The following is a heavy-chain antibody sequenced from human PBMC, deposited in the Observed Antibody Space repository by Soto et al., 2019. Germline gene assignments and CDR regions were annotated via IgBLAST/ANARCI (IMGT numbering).Heavy chain of an antibody. Sequence: ASVKVSCKASGYTFTRYGISWVRQAPEQGLEWMGWISAYNGNTNYAQKLQGRVTMTTDTSTSTAYMELRSLRSDDTAVYYCAKDRLYLGVITQDWFDPWGQGTLVTVSS. CDR1: GYTFTRYG. CDR3: AKDRLYLGVITQDWFDP. CDR2: ISAYNGNT. V-gene: IGHV1-18*01. J-gene: IGHJ5*02. D-gene: IGHD3-3*01.